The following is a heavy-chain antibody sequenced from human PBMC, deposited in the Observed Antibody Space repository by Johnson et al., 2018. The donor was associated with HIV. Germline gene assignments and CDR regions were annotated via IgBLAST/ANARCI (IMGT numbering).Heavy chain of an antibody. V-gene: IGHV3-30-3*01. CDR1: GFTFSSYA. D-gene: IGHD4-17*01. Sequence: VQLVESGGGVVQPGRSLRLSCAASGFTFSSYAMHWVRQAPGKGLEWVAVISYDGSNKYYADSVKGRFTISRDNSKNTLYLQMNSLRAEDTAVYYCARSMTTVTVAFDIGGQGTMVTVSS. CDR2: ISYDGSNK. J-gene: IGHJ3*02. CDR3: ARSMTTVTVAFDI.